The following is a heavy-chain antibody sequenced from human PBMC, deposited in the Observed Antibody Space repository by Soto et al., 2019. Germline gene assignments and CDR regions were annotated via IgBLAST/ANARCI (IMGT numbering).Heavy chain of an antibody. CDR3: ARDLGSTYYDILTGYYINGVNWFDP. V-gene: IGHV4-59*01. D-gene: IGHD3-9*01. CDR1: GGSISSYY. J-gene: IGHJ5*02. CDR2: IYYSGST. Sequence: PSATLSLTCTVSGGSISSYYWSWIRQPPGKGLEWIGYIYYSGSTNYNPSLKSRVTISVDTSKNQFSLKLSSVTAADTAVYYCARDLGSTYYDILTGYYINGVNWFDPWGQGTLVTVSS.